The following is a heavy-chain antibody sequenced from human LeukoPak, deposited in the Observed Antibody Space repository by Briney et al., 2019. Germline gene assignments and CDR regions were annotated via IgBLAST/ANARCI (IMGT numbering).Heavy chain of an antibody. CDR3: TTEMLTVSMTTITGTGAGTPFDY. D-gene: IGHD1-7*01. V-gene: IGHV3-15*01. Sequence: PGRSLSLSCAASGFTFSTYGMHWVRQAPGKGLEWVGRIKSKTDGGTTDYAAPVKGRFTISRDDSKNTLYLQMNSLKTEDTAVYYCTTEMLTVSMTTITGTGAGTPFDYWGQGTLVTVSS. J-gene: IGHJ4*02. CDR2: IKSKTDGGTT. CDR1: GFTFSTYG.